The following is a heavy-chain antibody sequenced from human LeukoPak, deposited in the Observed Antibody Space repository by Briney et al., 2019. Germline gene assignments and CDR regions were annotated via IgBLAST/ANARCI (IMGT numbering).Heavy chain of an antibody. CDR1: GYTFTVYY. D-gene: IGHD5-24*01. CDR3: AGDGYNSRRFFDY. V-gene: IGHV1-2*02. CDR2: IKPSSGGT. Sequence: ASVKVSCTASGYTFTVYYIHWVRQAPGQGLEWMGWIKPSSGGTNYAQNFQGRVTMTSDTSINTAYMELSRLISDDTAVYYCAGDGYNSRRFFDYWGQGTLVTVSS. J-gene: IGHJ4*02.